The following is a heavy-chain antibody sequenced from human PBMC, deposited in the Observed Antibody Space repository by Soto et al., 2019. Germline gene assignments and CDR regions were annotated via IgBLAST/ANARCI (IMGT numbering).Heavy chain of an antibody. Sequence: ASVKVSCKASGYTFTSYGISWVRQAPGQGLEWMGWISAYNGNTNYAQKLQGRVTMTTDTSTSTAYMELRSLRSDDTAVYYCARDWFTYYYDSSGYYYLDAFDIWGQGTMVTVSS. J-gene: IGHJ3*02. D-gene: IGHD3-22*01. CDR2: ISAYNGNT. CDR1: GYTFTSYG. V-gene: IGHV1-18*01. CDR3: ARDWFTYYYDSSGYYYLDAFDI.